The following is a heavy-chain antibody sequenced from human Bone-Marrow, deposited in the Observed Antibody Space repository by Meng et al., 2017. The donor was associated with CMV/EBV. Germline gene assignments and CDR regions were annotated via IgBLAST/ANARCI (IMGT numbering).Heavy chain of an antibody. J-gene: IGHJ4*02. Sequence: GESLKISCAASGFTFSLYAMHWVRQAPGKGLEWVAVISYDGSNKYYADSVKGRFTISRDNSKNTLYLQMNSLRAEDTAVYYCARDQYSSGWYGDFDYWGQGTLVTVSS. CDR3: ARDQYSSGWYGDFDY. D-gene: IGHD6-19*01. V-gene: IGHV3-30-3*01. CDR1: GFTFSLYA. CDR2: ISYDGSNK.